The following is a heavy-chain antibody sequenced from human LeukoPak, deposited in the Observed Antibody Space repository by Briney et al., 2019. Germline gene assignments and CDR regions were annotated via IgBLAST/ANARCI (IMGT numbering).Heavy chain of an antibody. CDR1: GFTFSSYG. Sequence: GGSLRLSCAASGFTFSSYGMHWVRQAPGKGLEWVAVISYDGSNKYYADSVKGRFTISRDNSKNTLYLQMNSLRAEDTAVYYCARGTYCSGGSCYGRGSYYYYYGMDVWGQGTTVTVSS. D-gene: IGHD2-15*01. CDR3: ARGTYCSGGSCYGRGSYYYYYGMDV. V-gene: IGHV3-30*19. J-gene: IGHJ6*02. CDR2: ISYDGSNK.